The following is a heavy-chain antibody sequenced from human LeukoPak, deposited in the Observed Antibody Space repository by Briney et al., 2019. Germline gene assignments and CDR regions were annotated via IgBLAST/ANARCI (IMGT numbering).Heavy chain of an antibody. D-gene: IGHD1-1*01. CDR1: GFTFSSYG. CDR3: GRDWKLDY. Sequence: PGRSLRLSCAASGFTFSSYGMHWVRQAPGKGLEWVSAISDNGGDTKYADSVKGRFTISRDNSRNTLYLQMNSLRVEDTAIYYCGRDWKLDYWGQGTLVTVSS. CDR2: ISDNGGDT. J-gene: IGHJ4*02. V-gene: IGHV3-23*01.